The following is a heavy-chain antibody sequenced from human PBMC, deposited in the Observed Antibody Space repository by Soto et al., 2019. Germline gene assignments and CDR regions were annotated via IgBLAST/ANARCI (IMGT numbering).Heavy chain of an antibody. J-gene: IGHJ4*02. CDR3: ARIPSLVVTPAPSFDY. CDR1: GGSISSGGYY. Sequence: TLSLTCTVSGGSISSGGYYWSWIRQHPGKGLEWIGYIYYSGSTYYNPSLKSRVTISVDTSKNQFSLKLSSVTAADTAVYFCARIPSLVVTPAPSFDYWGQGTLVTVSS. D-gene: IGHD2-21*02. CDR2: IYYSGST. V-gene: IGHV4-31*03.